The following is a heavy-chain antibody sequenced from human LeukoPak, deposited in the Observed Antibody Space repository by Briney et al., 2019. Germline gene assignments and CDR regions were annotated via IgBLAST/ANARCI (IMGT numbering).Heavy chain of an antibody. CDR3: ATTLDYGCFDP. CDR1: GFTFSSNP. V-gene: IGHV4-4*07. Sequence: GSLRLSCAASGFTFSSNPMSWIRQPAGKGLEWIGLFYASGITNYNPSLKTRVTISVDTSKNQFSLNLRSVTAADTAIYYCATTLDYGCFDPWGQGALVTVSS. J-gene: IGHJ5*02. CDR2: FYASGIT. D-gene: IGHD3-16*01.